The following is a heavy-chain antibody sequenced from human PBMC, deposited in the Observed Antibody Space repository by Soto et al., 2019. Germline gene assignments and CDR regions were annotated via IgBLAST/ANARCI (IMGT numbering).Heavy chain of an antibody. CDR3: ARGPYCSGGSCYNPQFNWFDP. V-gene: IGHV4-59*01. CDR2: IYYSGST. CDR1: GVSISSYY. J-gene: IGHJ5*02. D-gene: IGHD2-15*01. Sequence: SETLSLTCTVSGVSISSYYWSWIRQPPGKGLEWIGYIYYSGSTNYNPSLKSRVTISVDTSKNQFSLKLSSVTAADTAVYYCARGPYCSGGSCYNPQFNWFDPWGQGTLVTVSS.